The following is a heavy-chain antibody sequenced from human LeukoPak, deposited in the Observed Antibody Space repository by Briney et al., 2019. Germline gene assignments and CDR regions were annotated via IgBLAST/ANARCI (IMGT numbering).Heavy chain of an antibody. Sequence: EASVKVSCKASGYTFTSYDINWVRQATGQGLEWMGWMNPNSGNTGYAQKFQGRVTMTRNTSISTAYMELSSLRSEDTAVYYCARFNGRGVGNDYWGQGTLVTVSA. CDR2: MNPNSGNT. V-gene: IGHV1-8*01. D-gene: IGHD3-10*01. J-gene: IGHJ4*02. CDR1: GYTFTSYD. CDR3: ARFNGRGVGNDY.